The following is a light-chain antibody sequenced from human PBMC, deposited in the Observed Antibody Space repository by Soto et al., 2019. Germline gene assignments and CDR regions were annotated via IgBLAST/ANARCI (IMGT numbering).Light chain of an antibody. V-gene: IGLV2-14*01. CDR1: SSDIDGYHC. Sequence: QSALTQPASVSGSPGQSITISCTGTSSDIDGYHCVSWYQQYPGRAPKLMIYEVSNRPSGVSNRFSGSKSGNTASLTISGLQAEDEADYYCFSYTNNTTLFGGGTKLTVL. J-gene: IGLJ2*01. CDR2: EVS. CDR3: FSYTNNTTL.